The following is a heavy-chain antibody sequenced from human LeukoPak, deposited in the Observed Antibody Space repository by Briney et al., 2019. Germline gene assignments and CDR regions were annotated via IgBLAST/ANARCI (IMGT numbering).Heavy chain of an antibody. CDR2: INPSGGST. Sequence: ASVKVSCKASGYTFTSYDINWVRQAPGQGLEWMGIINPSGGSTSYAQKFQGRVTMTRDTSTSTVYMELSSLRSEDTAVYYCARGYIVVVPAAHYYMDVWGKGTTVTVSS. V-gene: IGHV1-46*01. J-gene: IGHJ6*03. D-gene: IGHD2-2*01. CDR1: GYTFTSYD. CDR3: ARGYIVVVPAAHYYMDV.